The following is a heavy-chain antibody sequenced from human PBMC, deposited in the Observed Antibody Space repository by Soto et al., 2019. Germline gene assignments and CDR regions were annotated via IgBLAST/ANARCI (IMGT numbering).Heavy chain of an antibody. J-gene: IGHJ4*02. Sequence: ASVKVSCKASGYTFPSYGISSVRQAPGQGLEWMGWISAYNGNTNYAQKLQGRVTMTTDTSTSTAYMELRSLRSDDTAVYYCARDAELRYFDWLLRPGFAYWGQRTLVTVYS. CDR1: GYTFPSYG. CDR3: ARDAELRYFDWLLRPGFAY. CDR2: ISAYNGNT. D-gene: IGHD3-9*01. V-gene: IGHV1-18*04.